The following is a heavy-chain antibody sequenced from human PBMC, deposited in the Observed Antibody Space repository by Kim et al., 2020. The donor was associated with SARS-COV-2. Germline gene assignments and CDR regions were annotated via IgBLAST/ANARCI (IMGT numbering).Heavy chain of an antibody. J-gene: IGHJ6*02. D-gene: IGHD2-2*01. CDR2: IIPILGIA. CDR3: ARVSGYCSSTSCYAGYYYYGMDV. V-gene: IGHV1-69*04. CDR1: GGTFSSYA. Sequence: SVKVSCKASGGTFSSYAISWVRQAPGQGLEWMGRIIPILGIANYAQKFQGRVTITADKSTSTAYMELSSLRSEDTAVYYCARVSGYCSSTSCYAGYYYYGMDVWGQGTTVTVSS.